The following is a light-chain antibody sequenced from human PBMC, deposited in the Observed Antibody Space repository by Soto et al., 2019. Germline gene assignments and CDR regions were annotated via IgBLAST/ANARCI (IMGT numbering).Light chain of an antibody. CDR1: QSVSSSY. Sequence: ETVLTQSPRSLSLSQGEKATLSCRASQSVSSSYLAWYQQKPGQAPRLLIYGASSRVTGIPDRFSGSGSGTDFTLTISRLEPEDFAVYYCQQYGSSLLTFGGGSKVDIK. CDR2: GAS. CDR3: QQYGSSLLT. V-gene: IGKV3-20*01. J-gene: IGKJ4*01.